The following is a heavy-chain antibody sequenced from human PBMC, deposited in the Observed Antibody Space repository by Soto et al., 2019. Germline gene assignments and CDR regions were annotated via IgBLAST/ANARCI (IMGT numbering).Heavy chain of an antibody. CDR1: GFTFSSYA. CDR2: ISYVGSNK. D-gene: IGHD7-27*01. J-gene: IGHJ6*02. CDR3: ARDGLEAPVWGYYYYFGMDV. Sequence: QVQLVESGGGVVQPGRSLRLSCAASGFTFSSYAMHWVRQAPGKGLEWVAGISYVGSNKYYADSVKGRFTISRDNSKNTLYLQMKSLRAEDTAVYYCARDGLEAPVWGYYYYFGMDVWGQGTTVTVSS. V-gene: IGHV3-30-3*01.